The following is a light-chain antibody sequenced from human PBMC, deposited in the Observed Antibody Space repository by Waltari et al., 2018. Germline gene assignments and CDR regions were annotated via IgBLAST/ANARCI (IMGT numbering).Light chain of an antibody. CDR3: QQYNNWPPELT. V-gene: IGKV3-15*01. CDR1: QSVSSN. Sequence: EIVMTQSPAPLSVSPGERATLSCRASQSVSSNLAWYQQNPGQAPSLLIYGASTRATGFPARFSGSGSGTEFTLTISSPQSEDFAVYYCQQYNNWPPELTFGGGTKVEIK. J-gene: IGKJ4*01. CDR2: GAS.